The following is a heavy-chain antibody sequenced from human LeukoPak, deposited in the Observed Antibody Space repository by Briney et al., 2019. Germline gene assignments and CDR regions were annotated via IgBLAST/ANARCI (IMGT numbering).Heavy chain of an antibody. D-gene: IGHD1-20*01. CDR3: AGDDITLFKDAFDI. J-gene: IGHJ3*02. Sequence: AGGSLRLSCAASGFSVSTFSMHWVRQVPGKGLVWVSRFKGDGIISYADSVKGRFTISRDNAKNTVLLQMNSLRAEDTALYYCAGDDITLFKDAFDIWGQGTMVTVSS. CDR2: FKGDGII. CDR1: GFSVSTFS. V-gene: IGHV3-74*01.